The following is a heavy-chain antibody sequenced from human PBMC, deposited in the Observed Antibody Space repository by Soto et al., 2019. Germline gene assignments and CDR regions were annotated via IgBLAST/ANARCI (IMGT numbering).Heavy chain of an antibody. D-gene: IGHD3-22*01. J-gene: IGHJ4*02. Sequence: GGSLRLSCAASGFTFSSYAMSWVRQAPGKGLEWVSAISGSGGSTYYADSVKGRFTISRDNSKNTLYLQMNSLRAEDTAVYYCAKISPRMIVVQHYFDYWGQGSXVTVSS. V-gene: IGHV3-23*01. CDR3: AKISPRMIVVQHYFDY. CDR2: ISGSGGST. CDR1: GFTFSSYA.